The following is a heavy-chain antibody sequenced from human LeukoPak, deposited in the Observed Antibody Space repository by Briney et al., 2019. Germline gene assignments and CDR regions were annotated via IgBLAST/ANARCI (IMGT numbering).Heavy chain of an antibody. D-gene: IGHD5-24*01. CDR2: INWNGGST. CDR1: GFTFSSYS. J-gene: IGHJ5*02. Sequence: PGGSLRLSCAASGFTFSSYSMNWVRQAPGKGLEWVSGINWNGGSTGYADSVKGRFTISRDNAKNSLYLQMNSLRAEDTALYYCARDGYNGNWFDPWGRGTLVTVSS. V-gene: IGHV3-20*04. CDR3: ARDGYNGNWFDP.